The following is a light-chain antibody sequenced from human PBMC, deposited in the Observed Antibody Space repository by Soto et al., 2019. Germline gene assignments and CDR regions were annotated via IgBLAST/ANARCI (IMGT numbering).Light chain of an antibody. CDR1: QSLTSSY. CDR2: GVS. Sequence: EIVWTQSPGTLSLSPGETATLSCRASQSLTSSYLAWYQQRPGQAPSLLIYGVSSRATGIPDRFSGSGSGTDFTLTISRLEPEDFAVYYCQQYGNSPITFGQGTRLEIK. J-gene: IGKJ5*01. CDR3: QQYGNSPIT. V-gene: IGKV3-20*01.